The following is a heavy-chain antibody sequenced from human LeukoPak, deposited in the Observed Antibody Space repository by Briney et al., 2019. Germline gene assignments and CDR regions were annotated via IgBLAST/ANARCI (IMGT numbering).Heavy chain of an antibody. CDR3: AGGRTDIVVVPATLRNYYFDY. V-gene: IGHV1-69*06. J-gene: IGHJ4*02. D-gene: IGHD2-2*01. CDR1: GGTFSSYD. CDR2: IMRMFGKA. Sequence: SVKVSCKASGGTFSSYDISWVRQAPGQGLEWMGGIMRMFGKANYAQKFQGRVTTTADKATSTAYMELSSLRSEDTAVYYCAGGRTDIVVVPATLRNYYFDYWGQGTLVTVSS.